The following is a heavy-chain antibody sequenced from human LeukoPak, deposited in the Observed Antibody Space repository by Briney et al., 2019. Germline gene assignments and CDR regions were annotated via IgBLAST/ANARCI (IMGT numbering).Heavy chain of an antibody. CDR2: ISSSSSTI. J-gene: IGHJ4*02. V-gene: IGHV3-48*01. D-gene: IGHD2-2*01. CDR3: ARSIYCSSTSCWVYFDY. Sequence: GGSLRLSCAASGFTFSSYGMHWVCQAPGKGLEWVSYISSSSSTIYYADSVKGRFTISRDNAKNSLYLQMNSLRAEDTAVYYCARSIYCSSTSCWVYFDYWGQGTLVTVSS. CDR1: GFTFSSYG.